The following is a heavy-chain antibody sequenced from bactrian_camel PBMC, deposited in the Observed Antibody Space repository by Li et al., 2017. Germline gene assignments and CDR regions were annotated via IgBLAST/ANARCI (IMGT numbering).Heavy chain of an antibody. Sequence: HVQLVESGGGSVQAGGSLRLSCVVSGYTGATGAMGWFRQAPGKGREGVATIYAATTYVADSVKGRFTISRDNAKNTVHLQMNSLKTEDTAVYHCAADPRGSGYWGQGTQVTVS. D-gene: IGHD3*01. CDR3: AADPRGSGY. CDR2: IYAATT. CDR1: GYTGATGA. J-gene: IGHJ4*01. V-gene: IGHV3S9*01.